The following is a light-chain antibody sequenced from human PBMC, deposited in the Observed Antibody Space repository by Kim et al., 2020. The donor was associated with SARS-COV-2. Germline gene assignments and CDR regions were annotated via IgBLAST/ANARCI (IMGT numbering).Light chain of an antibody. CDR1: HSVSIS. CDR3: QQHNKRQSAPS. CDR2: GPA. J-gene: IGKJ1*01. Sequence: PGEGAADAGSASHSVSISLAGYQQTRGQATRLLIYGPAISATGIPDSCIGSGSGTDFTLTISSLEPEEFALYDCQQHNKRQSAPSFGEGTKVDIK. V-gene: IGKV3-11*01.